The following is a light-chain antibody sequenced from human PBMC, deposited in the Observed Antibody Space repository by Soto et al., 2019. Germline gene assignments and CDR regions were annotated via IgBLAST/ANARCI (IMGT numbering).Light chain of an antibody. CDR3: QQRSNWPLT. Sequence: EIVLTQSPATPSLSPGERATLSCRASQSVSSYLAWYQQKPGQAPRLLIYEASNRATGIPARFSGSGSGTDFTLTISSLEPEDFAVYYCQQRSNWPLTFGGGTKVEIK. V-gene: IGKV3-11*01. CDR2: EAS. CDR1: QSVSSY. J-gene: IGKJ4*01.